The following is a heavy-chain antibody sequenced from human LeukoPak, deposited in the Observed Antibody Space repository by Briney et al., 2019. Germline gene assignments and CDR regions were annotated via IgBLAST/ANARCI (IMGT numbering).Heavy chain of an antibody. D-gene: IGHD3-22*01. CDR3: ARGHNYYDSSGYYLHRGTYYFDY. J-gene: IGHJ4*02. V-gene: IGHV1-18*01. Sequence: GASVKVSCKASGYTXTSCGISWVRQAPGQGLEWMGWISAYNGNTNYAQKLQGRVTMTTDTSTSTAYMGLRSLRSDDTAVYYCARGHNYYDSSGYYLHRGTYYFDYWGQGTLVTVSS. CDR2: ISAYNGNT. CDR1: GYTXTSCG.